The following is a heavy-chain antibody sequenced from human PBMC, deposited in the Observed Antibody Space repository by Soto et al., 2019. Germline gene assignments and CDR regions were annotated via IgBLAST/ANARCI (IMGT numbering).Heavy chain of an antibody. J-gene: IGHJ5*02. CDR1: GFTFSSYA. Sequence: GGSLRLSCSASGFTFSSYAMHWVRQAPGKGLEYVSAISSNGGSTYYADSVKGRFTISRDNSKNTLYLQMSSLRAEDTAVYYCVKDQFYYYGSGSGNWFDPWGQGTLVTVSS. V-gene: IGHV3-64D*08. D-gene: IGHD3-10*01. CDR2: ISSNGGST. CDR3: VKDQFYYYGSGSGNWFDP.